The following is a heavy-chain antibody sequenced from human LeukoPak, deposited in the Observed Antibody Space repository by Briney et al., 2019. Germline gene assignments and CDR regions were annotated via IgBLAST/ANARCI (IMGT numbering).Heavy chain of an antibody. V-gene: IGHV1-46*03. D-gene: IGHD2-15*01. CDR3: AREVAGDNYFDY. CDR1: GYTFTSYF. CDR2: INPSDGRA. J-gene: IGHJ4*02. Sequence: ASVKVSCKTSGYTFTSYFMHWVRQAPGQGLKWMAIINPSDGRANYAQKFQGRVTMTRDTSTGSVYMKLSTLRSEDTAVYYCAREVAGDNYFDYWGQGTLVTVSS.